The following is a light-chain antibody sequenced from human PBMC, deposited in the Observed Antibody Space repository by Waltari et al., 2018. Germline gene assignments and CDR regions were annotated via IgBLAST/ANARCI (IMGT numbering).Light chain of an antibody. CDR1: NIESKS. J-gene: IGLJ1*01. CDR2: YDS. Sequence: SYVLTQPPSVAVAPGETARVTCGGNNIESKSVHWYQQKPGQAPVLVISYDSDRPSGIPERFSGSNSGDTATLIISRVEAGDEADYYCQVWDANTDPGVFGTGTEVTVL. V-gene: IGLV3-21*01. CDR3: QVWDANTDPGV.